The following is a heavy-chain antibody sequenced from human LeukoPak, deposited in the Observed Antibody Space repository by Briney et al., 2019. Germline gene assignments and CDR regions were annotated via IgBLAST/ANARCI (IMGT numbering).Heavy chain of an antibody. V-gene: IGHV4-39*07. CDR2: INHSGST. CDR3: ARRNCGGDCYSFFYYYYYMDV. D-gene: IGHD2-21*02. Sequence: SETLSLTCTVSGGSISSGSYYWSWIRQPPGKGLEWIGEINHSGSTNYNPSLKSRVAISVDTSKNQFSLKLSSVTAADTAVYYCARRNCGGDCYSFFYYYYYMDVWGKGTTVTISS. CDR1: GGSISSGSYY. J-gene: IGHJ6*03.